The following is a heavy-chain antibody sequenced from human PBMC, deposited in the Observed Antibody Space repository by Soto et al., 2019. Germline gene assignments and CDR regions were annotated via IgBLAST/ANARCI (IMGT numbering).Heavy chain of an antibody. CDR3: ARGIPSYCSGGSCYGYFDY. V-gene: IGHV3-33*01. J-gene: IGHJ4*02. CDR1: GFTFSSYG. D-gene: IGHD2-15*01. CDR2: IWYDGSNK. Sequence: PGGSLRLSCAASGFTFSSYGMHWVRQAPGKGLEWVAVIWYDGSNKYYADSVKGRFTISRDNSKNTLYLQMNSLRAEDTAVYYCARGIPSYCSGGSCYGYFDYWGQGTLVTVSS.